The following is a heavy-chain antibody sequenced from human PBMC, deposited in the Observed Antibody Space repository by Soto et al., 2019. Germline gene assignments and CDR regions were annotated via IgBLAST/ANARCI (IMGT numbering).Heavy chain of an antibody. CDR3: ARVVPAANYDVERDY. J-gene: IGHJ4*02. CDR2: ITHSGST. D-gene: IGHD2-2*01. Sequence: SETLSLTCAVYGGSFSGYYWSWIRQPPGKGLEWIGEITHSGSTNYNPSLKSRVTISVDTSKNQFSLKLRSVTAADTAVYYCARVVPAANYDVERDYWGQGTLVTVSS. V-gene: IGHV4-34*01. CDR1: GGSFSGYY.